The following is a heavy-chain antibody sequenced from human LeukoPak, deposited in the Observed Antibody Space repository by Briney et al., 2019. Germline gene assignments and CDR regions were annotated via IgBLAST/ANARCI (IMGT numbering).Heavy chain of an antibody. V-gene: IGHV1-2*02. CDR3: ARYMTGATDAFDI. D-gene: IGHD1-26*01. J-gene: IGHJ3*02. Sequence: GASVKVSCRASGYTFTGYYMHWVRQAPGQGLEWMGWIIPNSGGTNYAQNFQGRVTMTRDTSISTAYMELSRLRSDDTAVYYCARYMTGATDAFDIWGQGTMVTVSS. CDR2: IIPNSGGT. CDR1: GYTFTGYY.